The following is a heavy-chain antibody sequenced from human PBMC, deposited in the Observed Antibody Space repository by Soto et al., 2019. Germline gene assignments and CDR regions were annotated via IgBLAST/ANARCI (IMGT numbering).Heavy chain of an antibody. Sequence: QVQLVQSGAEVKKPGSSVKVSCKASGGTFSSYTISWVRQAPGQGLEWMGRIIPILGIANYAQKFLGRVTITAHKSTSTAYMERSSLRSADTVVYYCARAISGYDVYAFVIWGQGTMVTVSS. CDR1: GGTFSSYT. D-gene: IGHD5-12*01. CDR2: IIPILGIA. J-gene: IGHJ3*02. V-gene: IGHV1-69*02. CDR3: ARAISGYDVYAFVI.